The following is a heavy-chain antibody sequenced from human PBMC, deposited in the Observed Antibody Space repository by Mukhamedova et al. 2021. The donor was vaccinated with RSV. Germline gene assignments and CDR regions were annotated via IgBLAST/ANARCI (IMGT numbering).Heavy chain of an antibody. CDR3: ARDGSGSHKDYYGRDV. V-gene: IGHV5-51*01. Sequence: VAWVRQVPGKGLEYLGFIYPGNSDTKYSPSFEGQVTISVDESIDTAYLQWSGLKASDTAIYFCARDGSGSHKDYYGRDVWGQGT. J-gene: IGHJ6*02. D-gene: IGHD3-10*01. CDR2: IYPGNSDT.